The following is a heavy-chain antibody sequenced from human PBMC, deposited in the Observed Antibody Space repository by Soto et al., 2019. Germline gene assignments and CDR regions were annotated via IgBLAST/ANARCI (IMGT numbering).Heavy chain of an antibody. J-gene: IGHJ4*02. CDR3: VRSHTMNGYPLFDY. CDR1: GGSISSGDYY. V-gene: IGHV4-30-4*01. CDR2: IYYSGST. Sequence: PSETLSLTCTVSGGSISSGDYYWSWIRQPPGKGLEWIGYIYYSGSTYYNPSLKSRVTISVDTSKNQFSLKLSSVTAADTAVYYCVRSHTMNGYPLFDYWGQGTLVTVSS. D-gene: IGHD5-18*01.